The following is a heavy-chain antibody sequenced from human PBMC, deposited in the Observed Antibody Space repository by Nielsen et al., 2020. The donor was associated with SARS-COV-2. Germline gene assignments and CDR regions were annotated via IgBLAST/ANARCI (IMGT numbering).Heavy chain of an antibody. D-gene: IGHD6-13*01. CDR2: IYHSGST. CDR1: GASISGYS. V-gene: IGHV4-59*01. CDR3: ARSVAGVAPAGRFDY. Sequence: SETLSLTCTASGASISGYSWGWIRQPPGKGLEWIAYIYHSGSTNYSPSLKSRVTISVDTSKNQFSLELSSVTAADTAVYYCARSVAGVAPAGRFDYWGQGTLVTVSS. J-gene: IGHJ4*02.